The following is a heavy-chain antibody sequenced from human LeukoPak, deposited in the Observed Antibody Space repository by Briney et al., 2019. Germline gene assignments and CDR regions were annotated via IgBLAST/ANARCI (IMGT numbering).Heavy chain of an antibody. D-gene: IGHD4-17*01. CDR1: GFSFSDAW. CDR3: TTNRLRRS. J-gene: IGHJ4*02. V-gene: IGHV3-15*01. CDR2: IKRETDGSTI. Sequence: GGSLRLSCAGSGFSFSDAWMSWVRQAPGKGREWVGRIKRETDGSTIDYATPVKGRFTISRDDSKNTLYLHMNSLKMEDTAVYYCTTNRLRRSGGQGTLVTVSS.